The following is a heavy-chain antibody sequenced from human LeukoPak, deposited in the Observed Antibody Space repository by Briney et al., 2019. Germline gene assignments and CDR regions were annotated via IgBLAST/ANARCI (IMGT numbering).Heavy chain of an antibody. CDR1: GGSISSYY. J-gene: IGHJ3*02. CDR2: IYYSGST. CDR3: ARHGGIAVAGDAFDI. V-gene: IGHV4-59*08. Sequence: SETLSFTCTVSGGSISSYYWSWIRQPPGKGLEWIGYIYYSGSTNYNPSLKSRVTISVDTSKNQFSLKLSSVTAADTAVYYCARHGGIAVAGDAFDIWGQGTMVTVSS. D-gene: IGHD6-19*01.